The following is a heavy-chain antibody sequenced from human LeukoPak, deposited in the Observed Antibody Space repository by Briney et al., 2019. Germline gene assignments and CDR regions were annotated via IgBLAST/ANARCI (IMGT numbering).Heavy chain of an antibody. Sequence: GGSLRLSCAASGFTFSNYAMIWVRQAPGKGLEWVSGISVSGANTYYADSVKGRFTISRDNSKNTLYLQMNSLRDEDTAVYYCAKDSHWILFDDWGQGTLVTVSS. CDR2: ISVSGANT. CDR3: AKDSHWILFDD. V-gene: IGHV3-23*01. CDR1: GFTFSNYA. J-gene: IGHJ4*02. D-gene: IGHD2-2*03.